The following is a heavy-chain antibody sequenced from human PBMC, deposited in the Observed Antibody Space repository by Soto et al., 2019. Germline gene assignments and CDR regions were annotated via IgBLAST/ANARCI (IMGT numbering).Heavy chain of an antibody. V-gene: IGHV1-69*06. J-gene: IGHJ5*02. CDR3: ARDIMQYSRLGANWVEP. Sequence: QVQLVQSGAEVKKPGSSVKVSCKASGGTFSSYAISWVRQAPGQGLEWMVGIIPIFGTANYAQKFQGRVTVTADKSPIKDYMELSSLRSEDTAVYYCARDIMQYSRLGANWVEPWGQGTLVTVSS. D-gene: IGHD6-6*01. CDR2: IIPIFGTA. CDR1: GGTFSSYA.